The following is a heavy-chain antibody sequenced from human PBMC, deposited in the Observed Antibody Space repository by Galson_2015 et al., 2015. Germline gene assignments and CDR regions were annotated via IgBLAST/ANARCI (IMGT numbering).Heavy chain of an antibody. CDR3: ARLATRRYNYAAIDF. CDR1: GFIFSNYG. J-gene: IGHJ6*02. CDR2: TWDDGSYK. D-gene: IGHD6-6*01. V-gene: IGHV3-33*01. Sequence: SLRLSCAASGFIFSNYGMHWVRQAPGKGLEWVAVTWDDGSYKNYADSVKGRFTISRDSSKSTLYLQMNSLRAEDTAVYYCARLATRRYNYAAIDFWGQGTKVTVSS.